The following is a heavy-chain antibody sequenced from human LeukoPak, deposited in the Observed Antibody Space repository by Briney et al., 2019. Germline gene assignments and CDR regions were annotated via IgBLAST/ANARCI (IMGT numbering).Heavy chain of an antibody. CDR2: MNPNSGNT. D-gene: IGHD5-12*01. CDR1: GYTFTGYY. J-gene: IGHJ6*03. Sequence: ASVNVSCKASGYTFTGYYMHWVRQATGQGLEWMGWMNPNSGNTGYAQKFQGRVTITRNTSISTAYMELSSLRSEDTAVYYCARFSGYDYYYYYMDVWGKGTTVTVSS. V-gene: IGHV1-8*03. CDR3: ARFSGYDYYYYYMDV.